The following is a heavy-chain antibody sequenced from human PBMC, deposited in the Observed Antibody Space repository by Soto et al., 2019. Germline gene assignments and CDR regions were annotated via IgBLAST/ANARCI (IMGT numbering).Heavy chain of an antibody. CDR1: GYTFTSYY. D-gene: IGHD6-13*01. CDR2: INPSGGST. CDR3: ARGYGSSWSWFDP. Sequence: QVQLVQSGAEVKKPGASVKVSCKASGYTFTSYYMTWVRQAPGQGLEWMGIINPSGGSTSYAQKFQSRVTMTRDTSTSTVYMELSSLRSEDPAVYYCARGYGSSWSWFDPWGQGTLVTVSS. V-gene: IGHV1-46*03. J-gene: IGHJ5*02.